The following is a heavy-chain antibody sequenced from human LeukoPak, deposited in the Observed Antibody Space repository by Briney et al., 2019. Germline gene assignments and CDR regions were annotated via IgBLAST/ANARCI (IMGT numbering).Heavy chain of an antibody. D-gene: IGHD6-13*01. J-gene: IGHJ4*02. CDR1: GFTFSSYT. CDR3: ARDSASYSSSWSSLGY. CDR2: IWYDGSNK. Sequence: GGSLRLSCAASGFTFSSYTMNWVRQAPGKGLEWVAVIWYDGSNKYYADSVKGRFTISRDNSKNTLYLQMNSLRAEDTAVYYCARDSASYSSSWSSLGYWGQGTLVAVSS. V-gene: IGHV3-33*08.